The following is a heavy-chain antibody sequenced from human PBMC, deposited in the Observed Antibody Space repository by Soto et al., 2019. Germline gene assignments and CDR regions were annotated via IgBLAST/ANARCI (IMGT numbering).Heavy chain of an antibody. CDR1: GGSISSYY. CDR2: IYYSGST. V-gene: IGHV4-59*01. J-gene: IGHJ4*02. D-gene: IGHD3-3*01. Sequence: PSETLSLTCTVSGGSISSYYWSWIRQPPGKGLEWIGYIYYSGSTNYNPSLKSRATISVDTSKNQFSLKLSSVTAADTAVYYCARVGYDFWSGYSPAYYFDYWGQGTLVTVSS. CDR3: ARVGYDFWSGYSPAYYFDY.